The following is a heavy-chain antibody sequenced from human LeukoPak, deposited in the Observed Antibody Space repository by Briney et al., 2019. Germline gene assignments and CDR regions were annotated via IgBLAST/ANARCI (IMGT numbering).Heavy chain of an antibody. J-gene: IGHJ4*02. CDR1: GFTFDDYT. Sequence: PGGSLRLSCAASGFTFDDYTMSWVRQAPGKGLEWVALISWDGDNTYYADSVKGRFTISRDNSKNSLYLQMNSLRTEDTALYYRSKRKLIAVSSFFCHRGQGTLVTVSS. D-gene: IGHD6-19*01. CDR2: ISWDGDNT. V-gene: IGHV3-43*01. CDR3: SKRKLIAVSSFFCH.